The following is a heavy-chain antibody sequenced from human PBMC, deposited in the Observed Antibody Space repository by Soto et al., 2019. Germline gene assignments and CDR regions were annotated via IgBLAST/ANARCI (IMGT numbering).Heavy chain of an antibody. CDR1: GFTFSSYA. D-gene: IGHD2-2*01. J-gene: IGHJ4*02. V-gene: IGHV3-23*01. CDR2: ISGSGGST. CDR3: AVVVVPAQLDY. Sequence: GGSLRLSCAASGFTFSSYAMSWVRQAPGKGLEWVSVISGSGGSTYYADSVKGRFTISRDNSKNTLYLQMNSLGAEDTAVYYCAVVVVPAQLDYWGQGTLVTVSS.